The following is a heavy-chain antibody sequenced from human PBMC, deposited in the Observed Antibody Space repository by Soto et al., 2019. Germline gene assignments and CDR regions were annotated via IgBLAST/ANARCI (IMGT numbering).Heavy chain of an antibody. D-gene: IGHD6-19*01. Sequence: EVQLVESGGGLVQPGRSLRLSCAASGFTFDDYAMHWVRQAPGKGLEWVSGISWNSGSIGYADSVKGRFTISRDNAKNSLYLQMNSLRAEDTALYYCAKDIVGGGSVAATGYFDYWGQGTLVTVSS. CDR3: AKDIVGGGSVAATGYFDY. CDR2: ISWNSGSI. CDR1: GFTFDDYA. V-gene: IGHV3-9*01. J-gene: IGHJ4*02.